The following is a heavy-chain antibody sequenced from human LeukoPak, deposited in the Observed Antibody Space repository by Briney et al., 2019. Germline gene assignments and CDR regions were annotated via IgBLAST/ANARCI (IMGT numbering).Heavy chain of an antibody. D-gene: IGHD2-8*01. CDR2: ISYDGSNK. J-gene: IGHJ4*02. CDR3: ARALMRAIHIVLMVYAPLDY. CDR1: GFTFSSYA. V-gene: IGHV3-30*04. Sequence: GGSLRLSCAASGFTFSSYAMHWVRQAPGKGLEWVAVISYDGSNKYYADSVKGRFNISRDNSKNTLYLQMNSLRAEDTAVYYCARALMRAIHIVLMVYAPLDYWGQGILVTVSS.